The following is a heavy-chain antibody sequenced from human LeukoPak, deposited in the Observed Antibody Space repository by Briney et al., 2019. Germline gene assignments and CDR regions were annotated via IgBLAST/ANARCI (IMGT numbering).Heavy chain of an antibody. CDR1: GFTFSSYG. V-gene: IGHV3-23*01. Sequence: PGGSLRLSCAASGFTFSSYGMSWVRQAPGKGLEWVSAISGSGGSTYYADSVKGRFTISRDNSKNTLYLQMNSLRPEDTATYYCANIAPLCSGGNCDYWGQGTLVTVSS. D-gene: IGHD2-15*01. CDR3: ANIAPLCSGGNCDY. J-gene: IGHJ4*02. CDR2: ISGSGGST.